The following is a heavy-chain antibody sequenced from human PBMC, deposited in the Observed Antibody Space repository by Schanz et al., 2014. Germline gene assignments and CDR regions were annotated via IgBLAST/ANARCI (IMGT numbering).Heavy chain of an antibody. D-gene: IGHD3-3*01. J-gene: IGHJ4*02. V-gene: IGHV3-7*01. CDR2: IKKDGSEK. CDR3: VRDSFFAFDY. CDR1: GFTFSGFW. Sequence: EVQLAESGGGLVQPGGSLRLSCAASGFTFSGFWMTWVRQAPGKGLEWVANIKKDGSEKYYVDSVKGRFTISRDNAKNYLFLQMNSLRPEDTAVYYCVRDSFFAFDYWGQGTLVTVSS.